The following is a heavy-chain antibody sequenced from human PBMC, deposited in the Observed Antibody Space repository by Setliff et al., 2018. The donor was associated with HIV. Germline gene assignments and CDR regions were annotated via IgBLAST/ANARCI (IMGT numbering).Heavy chain of an antibody. D-gene: IGHD3-3*01. J-gene: IGHJ4*01. CDR3: ARLDSSIFGTIKPLHHFDY. V-gene: IGHV4-61*02. CDR1: GDSISGGRHY. Sequence: SETLSLTCIVSGDSISGGRHYLSWIRQTAGKGLEWIGRIYPNGNTKYNRFLNSRVTMSVDTSKNQFSLNLNSVTAADTAMDYCARLDSSIFGTIKPLHHFDYWGQGLMVTVSS. CDR2: IYPNGNT.